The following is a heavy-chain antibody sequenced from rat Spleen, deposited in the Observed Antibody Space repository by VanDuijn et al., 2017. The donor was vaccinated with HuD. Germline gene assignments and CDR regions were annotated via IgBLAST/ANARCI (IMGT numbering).Heavy chain of an antibody. D-gene: IGHD1-11*01. CDR2: IIYDGSST. CDR3: ASPGPNSYFDY. Sequence: EVQLVESGGGLVQPGRSMKLSCAASGFSFSSFPVAWVRQAPTKGLEWVATIIYDGSSTYSSDFVKGRFTISRDTAQNTLYLQMNSLRSEDTATYYCASPGPNSYFDYWGQGVMVTVSS. V-gene: IGHV5-46*01. J-gene: IGHJ2*01. CDR1: GFSFSSFP.